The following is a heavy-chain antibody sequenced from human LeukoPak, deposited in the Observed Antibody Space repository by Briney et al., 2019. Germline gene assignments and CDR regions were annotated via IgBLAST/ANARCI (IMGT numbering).Heavy chain of an antibody. D-gene: IGHD5-12*01. CDR3: AREGIVATMPLFDY. V-gene: IGHV4-59*08. CDR2: IYYSGGT. Sequence: SETLSLTCTVSGGSISSYYWSWIRQPPGKGLEWIGYIYYSGGTNYNPSLKSRVTISVDTSKNQFSLKLSSVTAADTAVYYCAREGIVATMPLFDYWGQGTLVTVSS. CDR1: GGSISSYY. J-gene: IGHJ4*02.